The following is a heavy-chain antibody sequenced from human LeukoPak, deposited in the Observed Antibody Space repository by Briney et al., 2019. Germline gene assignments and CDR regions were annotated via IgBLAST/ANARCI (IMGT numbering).Heavy chain of an antibody. CDR1: GGSISSYY. J-gene: IGHJ4*02. V-gene: IGHV4-59*12. CDR2: IYYSGST. Sequence: SETLSLTCTVSGGSISSYYWSWIRQPPGKGLEWIGYIYYSGSTYYNPSLKSRVTISVDTSKNQFSLKLSSVTAADTAVYYCARDPHYGGNSYFDYWGQGTLVTVSS. CDR3: ARDPHYGGNSYFDY. D-gene: IGHD4-23*01.